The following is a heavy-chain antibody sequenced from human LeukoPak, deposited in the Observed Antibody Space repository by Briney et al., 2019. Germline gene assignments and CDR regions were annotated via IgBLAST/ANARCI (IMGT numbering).Heavy chain of an antibody. CDR1: GGSISSYY. CDR3: ARQALAAAGTFVWFDP. J-gene: IGHJ5*02. Sequence: SETLSLTCTVSGGSISSYYWSWIRQPPGKGLEWIGYIYTSGSTNYNPSLKSRVTISVDTSKHQFSLKLSSVTAADTAVYYCARQALAAAGTFVWFDPWGQGTLVTVSS. D-gene: IGHD6-13*01. V-gene: IGHV4-4*09. CDR2: IYTSGST.